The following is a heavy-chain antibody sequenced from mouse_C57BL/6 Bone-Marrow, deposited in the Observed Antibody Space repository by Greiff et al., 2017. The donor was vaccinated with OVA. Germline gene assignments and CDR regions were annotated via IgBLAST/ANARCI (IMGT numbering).Heavy chain of an antibody. Sequence: DVKLVESGGGLVKPGGSLKLSCAASGFTFSDYGMHWVRQAPEKGLEWVAYISSGSSTIYYADTVKGRFTISRDNAKNTLFLQMTSLRSEDTAMYYCARLSKSAMDYWGQGTSVTVSS. V-gene: IGHV5-17*01. D-gene: IGHD2-5*01. J-gene: IGHJ4*01. CDR1: GFTFSDYG. CDR2: ISSGSSTI. CDR3: ARLSKSAMDY.